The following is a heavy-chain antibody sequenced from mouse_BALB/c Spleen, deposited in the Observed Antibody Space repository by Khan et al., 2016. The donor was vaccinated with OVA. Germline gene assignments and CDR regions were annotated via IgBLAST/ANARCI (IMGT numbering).Heavy chain of an antibody. CDR1: GYAFSSYW. J-gene: IGHJ3*01. V-gene: IGHV1-80*01. Sequence: VQLQQSGAELVRPGSSVKISCKASGYAFSSYWMNWVKQRPGQGLEWIGQIYPGDGETKYNGKFKGKVTLTADKSSSTAYMQLTSLTSEDSAVYFCARSGYDFFAYWGQGTLVTVSA. CDR2: IYPGDGET. CDR3: ARSGYDFFAY. D-gene: IGHD2-14*01.